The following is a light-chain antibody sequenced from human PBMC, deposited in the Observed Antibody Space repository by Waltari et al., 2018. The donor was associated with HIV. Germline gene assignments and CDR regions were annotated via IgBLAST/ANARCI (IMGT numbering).Light chain of an antibody. V-gene: IGLV3-1*01. CDR1: KLGDKY. J-gene: IGLJ3*02. Sequence: SYELTQPPSVSVSPGQTASITCSGDKLGDKYACWYQQKPGQSPVLVIYQDNKRPSGIPERFSGSNSGNTATLTISGTQAMDEADYYCQAWDSSTLWVFGGGTKLTVL. CDR3: QAWDSSTLWV. CDR2: QDN.